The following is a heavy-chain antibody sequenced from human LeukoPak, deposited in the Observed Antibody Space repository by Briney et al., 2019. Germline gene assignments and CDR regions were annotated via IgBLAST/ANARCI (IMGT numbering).Heavy chain of an antibody. CDR2: IYYSGST. CDR1: GYSISSGYY. V-gene: IGHV4-38-2*02. CDR3: ARHYDFWSGYSRAFDY. J-gene: IGHJ4*02. Sequence: SETLSLTCTVSGYSISSGYYWGWIRQPPGKGLEWIGSIYYSGSTYYNPSLKSRVTISVDTSKNQFSLKLSSVTAADTAVYYCARHYDFWSGYSRAFDYWGQGTLVTVSS. D-gene: IGHD3-3*01.